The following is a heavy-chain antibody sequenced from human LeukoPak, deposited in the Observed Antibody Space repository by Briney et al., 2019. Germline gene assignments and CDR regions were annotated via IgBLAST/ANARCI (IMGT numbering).Heavy chain of an antibody. J-gene: IGHJ1*01. CDR2: INQRGSAI. Sequence: HPGGSLRLSCEASGFTFRNYWMSWVRQAPGKGLEWVASINQRGSAIFYVDSVRGRFSVSRDNAKNSLFLQMNSLRADDTAFYYCAKLLRDVTIYDFWGPGALVTVSS. CDR3: AKLLRDVTIYDF. CDR1: GFTFRNYW. D-gene: IGHD3/OR15-3a*01. V-gene: IGHV3-7*01.